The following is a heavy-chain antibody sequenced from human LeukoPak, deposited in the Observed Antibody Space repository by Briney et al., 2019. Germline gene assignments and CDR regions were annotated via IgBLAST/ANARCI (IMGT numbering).Heavy chain of an antibody. CDR2: ISSSSNYI. D-gene: IGHD5-12*01. V-gene: IGHV3-21*01. CDR1: GFTFSSYS. J-gene: IGHJ3*02. Sequence: PGGSLRLSCTASGFTFSSYSINWVRQAPGKGLEWVSSISSSSNYIYYADSVKGRFTISRDNAKNSLYLQMNSLRAEDTAVYYCARTPRPQTQRWLQFGLVGNAFDIWGQGTMVTVSS. CDR3: ARTPRPQTQRWLQFGLVGNAFDI.